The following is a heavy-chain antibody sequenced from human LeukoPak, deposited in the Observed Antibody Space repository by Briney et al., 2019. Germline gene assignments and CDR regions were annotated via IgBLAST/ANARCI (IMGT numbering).Heavy chain of an antibody. D-gene: IGHD1-1*01. Sequence: GGSLRLSCAASGFTFSDYYMSWIRQAPGKGLEWVSYISSSSDYTSYADSVKGRFTISRDNARNSLYLQMNSLRAEDTAVYYCAGGTPGTWGFDYWGQGILVTVSS. V-gene: IGHV3-11*06. J-gene: IGHJ4*02. CDR3: AGGTPGTWGFDY. CDR1: GFTFSDYY. CDR2: ISSSSDYT.